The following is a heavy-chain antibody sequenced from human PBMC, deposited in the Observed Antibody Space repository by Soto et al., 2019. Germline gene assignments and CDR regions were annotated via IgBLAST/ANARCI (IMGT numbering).Heavy chain of an antibody. CDR1: GISLTNSGVG. J-gene: IGHJ6*02. V-gene: IGHV2-5*02. CDR2: IYWDDAK. CDR3: AQMDFDLYGMDV. Sequence: QITLTESGPTLVKPTQTLTLTCTFSGISLTNSGVGVSWIRQPPGKALEWLAVIYWDDAKHFSPSQKSRLTITNDSSKTQVVLTLTNMDSVDTATYFCAQMDFDLYGMDVWGQGTTVIVSS. D-gene: IGHD3-9*01.